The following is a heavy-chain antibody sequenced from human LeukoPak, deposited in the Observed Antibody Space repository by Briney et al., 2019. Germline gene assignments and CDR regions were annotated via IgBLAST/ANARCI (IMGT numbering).Heavy chain of an antibody. J-gene: IGHJ4*02. CDR3: ARVDDRNYYYYFDY. CDR1: GGSISSYY. D-gene: IGHD3-22*01. V-gene: IGHV4-4*07. Sequence: SETLSLTCTVSGGSISSYYWNWIRQPAGKGLEWIGRIYNRESTNYNPSLKSRVTMSVDTSKNQFSLKLTSVTAADTAVYYCARVDDRNYYYYFDYWGQGTLVTVSS. CDR2: IYNREST.